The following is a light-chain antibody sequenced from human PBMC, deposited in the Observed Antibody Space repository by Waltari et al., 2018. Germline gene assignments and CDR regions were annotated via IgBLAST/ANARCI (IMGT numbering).Light chain of an antibody. CDR2: KAS. CDR1: QRLSNW. V-gene: IGKV1-5*03. J-gene: IGKJ1*01. CDR3: QQYRNLWT. Sequence: DIQMTQSPSTLSASVGDRVTITCRASQRLSNWLAWYQQKPGKAPKVLIYKASTLESGVPSRFSGSGSWTEFTLTISSLQPDDFATYYCQQYRNLWTFGQGTKVESK.